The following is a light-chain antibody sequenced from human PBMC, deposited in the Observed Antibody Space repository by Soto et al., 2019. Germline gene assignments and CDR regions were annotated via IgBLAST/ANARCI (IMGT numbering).Light chain of an antibody. Sequence: EVVMTQSPATLSVSPGERVTLSCRASQSVRSNLAWYQQKPGQSPRLLIYGASTRATGIPARFSGSGSGTEFTLTISSLQSEDFAVYYCQQRSNWPPSITFGQGTRLEIK. CDR3: QQRSNWPPSIT. J-gene: IGKJ5*01. CDR2: GAS. CDR1: QSVRSN. V-gene: IGKV3-15*01.